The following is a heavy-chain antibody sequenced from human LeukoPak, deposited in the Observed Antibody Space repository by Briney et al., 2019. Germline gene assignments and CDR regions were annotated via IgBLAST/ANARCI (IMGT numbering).Heavy chain of an antibody. CDR2: IFPTPTGFT. CDR3: ARGVDYGGNSIFLY. Sequence: SETLSLTCTVSGGSISSGSYYWNWIRQPAGKRLEWIGHIFPTPTGFTDYDPSLKSRITISLDRSKNQVSLKLSSVTAADTGVYYCARGVDYGGNSIFLYWGQGTLVTVSS. V-gene: IGHV4-61*09. CDR1: GGSISSGSYY. D-gene: IGHD4-23*01. J-gene: IGHJ4*02.